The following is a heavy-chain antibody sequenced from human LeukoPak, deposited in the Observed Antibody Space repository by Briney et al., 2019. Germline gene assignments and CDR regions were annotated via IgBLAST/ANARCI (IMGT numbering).Heavy chain of an antibody. Sequence: SETLSLTCTVSGGSISGDYWNWIRQPPGKGLEWIGYTSYSGNTDYKPSLRSRVTMSVDTSNNQLSLKLTSATAADTAVYYCARWHSHGRYFDYWGQGALLTVSS. D-gene: IGHD1-26*01. V-gene: IGHV4-59*01. J-gene: IGHJ4*02. CDR3: ARWHSHGRYFDY. CDR1: GGSISGDY. CDR2: TSYSGNT.